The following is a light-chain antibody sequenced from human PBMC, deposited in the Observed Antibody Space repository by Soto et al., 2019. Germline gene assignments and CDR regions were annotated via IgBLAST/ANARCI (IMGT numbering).Light chain of an antibody. V-gene: IGLV1-40*01. CDR1: SSNIGAGYD. CDR3: QSYDSSLSVV. CDR2: ANS. Sequence: QSVLTQPPSVSGLPGQRVTISCTGSSSNIGAGYDVHWYQQLPGTAPKLLIYANSNRPSGVPDRFSGSKSGTSASLAITGLQAEDEADYYCQSYDSSLSVVFGGGTKLTVL. J-gene: IGLJ2*01.